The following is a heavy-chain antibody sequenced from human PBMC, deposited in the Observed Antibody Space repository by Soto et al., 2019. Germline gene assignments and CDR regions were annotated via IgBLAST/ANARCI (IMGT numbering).Heavy chain of an antibody. D-gene: IGHD2-21*01. Sequence: GSLRLSCAAPGFTFVASNLQWVPQASWKGLEWLGRIGSKGETYATTYAASVKGRFTISRDDSKKTAYLQMNNLESGDMAVYDCSSVDSDCFFDWGRGTLVTVST. CDR2: IGSKGETYAT. CDR3: SSVDSDCFFD. V-gene: IGHV3-73*01. CDR1: GFTFVASN. J-gene: IGHJ4*02.